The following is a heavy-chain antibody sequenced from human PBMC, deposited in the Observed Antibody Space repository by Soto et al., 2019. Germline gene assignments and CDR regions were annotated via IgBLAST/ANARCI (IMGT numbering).Heavy chain of an antibody. J-gene: IGHJ3*02. CDR2: IYYSGST. CDR3: ASVSIFWDFVGFTALHGVFYI. D-gene: IGHD2-21*02. V-gene: IGHV4-59*01. Sequence: SETLSLTCTVSGGSISSYYWSWIRQPPGKGLEWIGYIYYSGSTNYNPSLKSRVTISVDTSKNQFSLKLSSVTAADTAVYYCASVSIFWDFVGFTALHGVFYIWAQGKLDPVS. CDR1: GGSISSYY.